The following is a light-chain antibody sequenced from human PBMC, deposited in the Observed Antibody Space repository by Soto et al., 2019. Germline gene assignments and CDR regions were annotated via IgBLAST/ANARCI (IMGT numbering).Light chain of an antibody. V-gene: IGLV2-8*01. CDR1: SSDVGGYNY. CDR3: CSYAGSSRV. Sequence: QSALTQPPSASGSPGQSVTISCTGTSSDVGGYNYVSWYQQHPGKAPKLMIYEVTKRLSGVPDRFSGSKSGNTASLTVSGLQAEDEADYYCCSYAGSSRVFGGGTNLTVL. CDR2: EVT. J-gene: IGLJ2*01.